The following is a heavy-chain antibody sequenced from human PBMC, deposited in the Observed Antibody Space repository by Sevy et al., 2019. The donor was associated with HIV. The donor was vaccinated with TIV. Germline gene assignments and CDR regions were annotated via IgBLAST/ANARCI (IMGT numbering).Heavy chain of an antibody. CDR1: GFTFSSYW. CDR2: IKQDGSEK. J-gene: IGHJ3*02. CDR3: ARDDVEMATIGAFDI. V-gene: IGHV3-7*01. Sequence: GGSLRLSCAASGFTFSSYWMSWVRQAPGKGLEWVANIKQDGSEKYYVDSVKGRFTISRDNAKNSLYLQMNSLRAEDTAVYYCARDDVEMATIGAFDICGQGTMVTVSS. D-gene: IGHD5-12*01.